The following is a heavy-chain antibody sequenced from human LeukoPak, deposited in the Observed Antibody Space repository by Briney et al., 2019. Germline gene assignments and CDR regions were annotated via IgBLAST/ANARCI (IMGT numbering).Heavy chain of an antibody. D-gene: IGHD6-19*01. Sequence: GGSLRLSCAASGFTFSSNYMSWVRQAPGKGLEWVSVIYSGGSTYYADSVKGRFTISRDNSKNTLYLQMNSLRAEDTAVYYCARGVAVGQGDYWGQGTLVTVSS. V-gene: IGHV3-53*01. CDR1: GFTFSSNY. CDR2: IYSGGST. J-gene: IGHJ4*02. CDR3: ARGVAVGQGDY.